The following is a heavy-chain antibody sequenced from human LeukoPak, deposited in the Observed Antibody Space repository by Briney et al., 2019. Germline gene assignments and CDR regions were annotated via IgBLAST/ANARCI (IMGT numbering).Heavy chain of an antibody. D-gene: IGHD3-22*01. CDR1: GFTFSSYA. J-gene: IGHJ4*02. V-gene: IGHV3-49*04. CDR2: IRSKAYGGTT. Sequence: GGSLRLSCAASGFTFSSYAMSWVRQAPGKGLEWVGFIRSKAYGGTTEYAASVKGRFTISRDDSKSIAYLQMNSLKTEDTAVYYCTRDSVIPHYYYDSSAYLDYWGQGTLVTVSS. CDR3: TRDSVIPHYYYDSSAYLDY.